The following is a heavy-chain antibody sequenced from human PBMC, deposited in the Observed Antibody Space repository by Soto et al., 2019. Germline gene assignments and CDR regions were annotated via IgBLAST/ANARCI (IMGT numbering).Heavy chain of an antibody. CDR1: GGSFSGQR. Sequence: QVQLVQSGAEVKKPGSSVKVSCKASGGSFSGQRVGWVRQAPGQRLEWMGGIIPMFRTTNYARKFQGRLTITADGSTNTASMELTSLTSEDTAIYYCANEPNWGQGTLVTVSS. J-gene: IGHJ4*02. CDR3: ANEPN. V-gene: IGHV1-69*01. CDR2: IIPMFRTT.